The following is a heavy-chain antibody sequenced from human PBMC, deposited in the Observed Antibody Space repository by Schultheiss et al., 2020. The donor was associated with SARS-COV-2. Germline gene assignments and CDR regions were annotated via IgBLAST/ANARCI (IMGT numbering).Heavy chain of an antibody. D-gene: IGHD6-19*01. J-gene: IGHJ6*02. V-gene: IGHV3-7*01. Sequence: GGSLRLSCAASGFTFSSYWMSWVRQAPGKGLEWVANIKQDGSEKYYVDSVKGRFTISRDNSKNTLYLQMNSLRAEDTAVYYCARDRGGWSYYYYYGMDVWGQGTTVTVSS. CDR2: IKQDGSEK. CDR3: ARDRGGWSYYYYYGMDV. CDR1: GFTFSSYW.